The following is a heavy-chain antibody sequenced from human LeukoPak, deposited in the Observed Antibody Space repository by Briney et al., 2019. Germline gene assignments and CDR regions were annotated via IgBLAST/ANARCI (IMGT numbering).Heavy chain of an antibody. CDR3: ARHGYYDSSGYYPNDY. CDR1: GGSISSYY. CDR2: IYYGGST. Sequence: PSETLSLTCTVSGGSISSYYWSWIRQPPGKGLEWIGYIYYGGSTNYNPSLKSRVTISVDTSKNQFSLKLSSVTAADTAVYYCARHGYYDSSGYYPNDYWGQGTLVTVSS. J-gene: IGHJ4*02. V-gene: IGHV4-59*08. D-gene: IGHD3-22*01.